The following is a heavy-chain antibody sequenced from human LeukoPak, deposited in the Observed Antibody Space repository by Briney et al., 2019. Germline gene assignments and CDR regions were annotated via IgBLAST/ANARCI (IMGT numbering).Heavy chain of an antibody. J-gene: IGHJ6*02. Sequence: GGSLRLSCAPSGFTFGDYGMSWVRQAPWKGLESVSVIDWNGGSTGYADSVKGRFTISRDNAKNSLYPQMNSLRAEDTALYYCARIGGTMVRGVIWYYYGMDVWGQGTTVTVSS. V-gene: IGHV3-20*04. CDR3: ARIGGTMVRGVIWYYYGMDV. CDR2: IDWNGGST. D-gene: IGHD3-10*01. CDR1: GFTFGDYG.